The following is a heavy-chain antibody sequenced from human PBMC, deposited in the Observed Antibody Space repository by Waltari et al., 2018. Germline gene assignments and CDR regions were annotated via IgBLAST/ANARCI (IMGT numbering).Heavy chain of an antibody. CDR1: GGTFSNYA. Sequence: QVQLVQSGAEVKEPGSPVTVSCKVSGGTFSNYAFSWMRQAPGQGLEWLGRIIPIFGATNYAQKFQGRVTITADKSTNVAYMELNSLRSEDTAVYFCARDLYTYEVNVPWGQGTLVTVSS. CDR3: ARDLYTYEVNVP. J-gene: IGHJ5*02. CDR2: IIPIFGAT. V-gene: IGHV1-69*13. D-gene: IGHD5-18*01.